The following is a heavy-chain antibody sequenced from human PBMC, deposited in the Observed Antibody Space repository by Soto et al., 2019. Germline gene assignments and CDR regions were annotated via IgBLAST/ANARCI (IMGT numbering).Heavy chain of an antibody. J-gene: IGHJ3*02. CDR2: ISAYNGNT. Sequence: QVQLVQSGAEVKKPGASVKVSCKASGYTFTSYGISWVRQAPGQGLEWMGWISAYNGNTNYAQKLQGRVTMTTDTSTSTAYMELRSLRSDDTAVYYCARVMAYYYGSGRPRAFDIWGQGTMVTVSS. V-gene: IGHV1-18*01. CDR1: GYTFTSYG. D-gene: IGHD3-10*01. CDR3: ARVMAYYYGSGRPRAFDI.